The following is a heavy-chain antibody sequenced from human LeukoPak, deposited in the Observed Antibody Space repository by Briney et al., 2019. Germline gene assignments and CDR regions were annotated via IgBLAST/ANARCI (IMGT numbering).Heavy chain of an antibody. CDR2: ISFDGKVS. V-gene: IGHV3-33*05. D-gene: IGHD7-27*01. CDR1: GFTFSSYG. CDR3: ARAGAGGPRSYYYYGMDV. J-gene: IGHJ6*02. Sequence: GGSLRLSCAASGFTFSSYGMHWVRQAPGKGLEWVAVISFDGKVSYYADSVKGRFTISRDNSKNTLDLQMNSLRAEDTAVYYCARAGAGGPRSYYYYGMDVWGQGTTVTVSS.